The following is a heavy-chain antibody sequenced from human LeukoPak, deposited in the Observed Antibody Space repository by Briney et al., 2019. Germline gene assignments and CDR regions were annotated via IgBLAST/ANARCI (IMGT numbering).Heavy chain of an antibody. J-gene: IGHJ4*02. CDR3: ARDGPGYCSSTSCYSYFDY. D-gene: IGHD2-2*01. CDR2: IKQDGSEK. V-gene: IGHV3-7*01. CDR1: GFTFSSYS. Sequence: PGGSLRLSCAASGFTFSSYSMNWVRQAPGKGLEWVANIKQDGSEKYYVDSVKGRFTISRDNAKNSLYLQMNSLRAEDTAVYYCARDGPGYCSSTSCYSYFDYWGQGTLVTVSS.